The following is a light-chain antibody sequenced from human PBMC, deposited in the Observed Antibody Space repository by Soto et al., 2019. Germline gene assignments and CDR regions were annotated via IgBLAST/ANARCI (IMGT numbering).Light chain of an antibody. V-gene: IGKV4-1*01. J-gene: IGKJ1*01. CDR3: QQTLSSTPT. Sequence: DIVMTQTPDSLALSLGERDTINCKSSRSVLYSSNNKKYLAWYKTKPGQHTKMLIYWASTRESGVPDRVSGSGSGTDFTLTISSLQPEEVATDDCQQTLSSTPTFCQGTKVDI. CDR1: RSVLYSSNNKKY. CDR2: WAS.